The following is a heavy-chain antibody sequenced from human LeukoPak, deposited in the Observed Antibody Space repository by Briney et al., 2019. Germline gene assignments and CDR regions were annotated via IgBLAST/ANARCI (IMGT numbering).Heavy chain of an antibody. Sequence: SQTLSLTCTVSGGSIRSGDYYWSWIRQPPGKGLEWIGYIYYSGSTYYNPSLKSRVTISVDTSKNQFSLKLSSVTAADTAVYYCARDPWGWFGEGGFDYWGQGTLVTVSS. CDR3: ARDPWGWFGEGGFDY. D-gene: IGHD3-10*01. J-gene: IGHJ4*02. V-gene: IGHV4-30-4*08. CDR1: GGSIRSGDYY. CDR2: IYYSGST.